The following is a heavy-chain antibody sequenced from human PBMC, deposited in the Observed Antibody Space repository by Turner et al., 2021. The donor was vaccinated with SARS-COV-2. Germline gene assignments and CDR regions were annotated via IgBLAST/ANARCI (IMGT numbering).Heavy chain of an antibody. CDR2: ITSDGTST. CDR3: TRDLMEVGGMDV. V-gene: IGHV3-74*01. CDR1: GFTFRNYW. D-gene: IGHD3-3*01. J-gene: IGHJ6*02. Sequence: EVQLVESGGGLVQPGGSLRLSCAASGFTFRNYWMHWVRQAPGEGLVCVLHITSDGTSTSYADAVKGRFTISRDNAKNTLYLQMNSLGAEDTAVYYCTRDLMEVGGMDVWGQGTTVTVSS.